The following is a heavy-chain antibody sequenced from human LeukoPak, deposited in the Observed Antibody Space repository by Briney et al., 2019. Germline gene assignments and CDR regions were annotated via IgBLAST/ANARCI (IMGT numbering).Heavy chain of an antibody. CDR1: GFTFSSYA. V-gene: IGHV3-30-3*01. CDR2: ISYDGSNK. D-gene: IGHD6-19*01. CDR3: ARGAPYSSGWSDAFDI. Sequence: GGSLRLSCAASGFTFSSYAMHWVRQAPGKGLEWVAVISYDGSNKYYADSVKGRFTISRDNSRNTLYLQMNSLRAEDTAVYYCARGAPYSSGWSDAFDIWGQGTMVTVSS. J-gene: IGHJ3*02.